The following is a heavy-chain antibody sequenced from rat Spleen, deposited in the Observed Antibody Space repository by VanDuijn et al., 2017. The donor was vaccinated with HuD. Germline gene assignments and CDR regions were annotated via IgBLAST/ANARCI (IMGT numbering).Heavy chain of an antibody. Sequence: EVQLVESGGGLVQPGRSMKLSCAASGFTFSNYDMAWVRQAPTKGLEWVALISYDGSSTYYRDSVKGRFTISRDNAKSTLYLQMNSLRPADTPTYYCTRAMYTTDYHNTKGYTVMDPLGQGASATVSS. V-gene: IGHV5-22*01. J-gene: IGHJ4*01. CDR1: GFTFSNYD. CDR2: ISYDGSST. D-gene: IGHD1-6*01. CDR3: TRAMYTTDYHNTKGYTVMDP.